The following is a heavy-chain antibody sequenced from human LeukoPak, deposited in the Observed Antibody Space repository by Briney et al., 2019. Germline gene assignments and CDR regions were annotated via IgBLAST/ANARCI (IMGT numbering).Heavy chain of an antibody. J-gene: IGHJ6*03. CDR2: INHSGST. D-gene: IGHD6-13*01. Sequence: PSETLSLTCAVYGGSFSGYYWSWIRQPPGKGLEWIGEINHSGSTNYNPSLKSRVTISVDTSKNQFSLKLSSVTAADTAVYYCARTSSSWQYYYYYMDVWGKGTTVTVSS. CDR1: GGSFSGYY. CDR3: ARTSSSWQYYYYYMDV. V-gene: IGHV4-34*01.